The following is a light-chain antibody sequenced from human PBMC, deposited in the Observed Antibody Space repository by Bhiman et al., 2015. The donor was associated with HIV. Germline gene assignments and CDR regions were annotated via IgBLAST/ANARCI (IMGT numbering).Light chain of an antibody. CDR2: DVS. Sequence: QSALTQPASVSGSPGQSITISCTGTSSDVGSYSLVSWYQQHPGKAPKLMIYDVSNRPSGVSNRFSGSKSGNTASLTISGLQAEDEADYYCSSYTTSSTYVFGAGTKVTVL. V-gene: IGLV2-14*02. CDR3: SSYTTSSTYV. J-gene: IGLJ1*01. CDR1: SSDVGSYSL.